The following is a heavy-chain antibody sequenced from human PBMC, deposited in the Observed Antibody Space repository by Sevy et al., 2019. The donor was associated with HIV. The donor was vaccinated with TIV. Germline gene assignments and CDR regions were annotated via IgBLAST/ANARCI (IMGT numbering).Heavy chain of an antibody. CDR1: GFTFSSYT. D-gene: IGHD3-10*01. V-gene: IGHV3-30-3*02. J-gene: IGHJ4*02. Sequence: GGSLRLSCAASGFTFSSYTMHWVRQAPGKGLEWVAFISYDGSRKYYADSVKGRFTISRDNSKNTLYLQMNNLRAEDTAVFYCAKDDLGSIDYWGQGTLVTVSS. CDR2: ISYDGSRK. CDR3: AKDDLGSIDY.